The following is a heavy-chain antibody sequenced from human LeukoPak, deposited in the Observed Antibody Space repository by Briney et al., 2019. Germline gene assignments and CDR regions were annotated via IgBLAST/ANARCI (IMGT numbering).Heavy chain of an antibody. Sequence: PSETLSLTCTVSGGSISSSSYYWGWIRQPPGKGLEWIGSIYYSGSTYYNPSLKSRVTISVDTSKNQFSLRLSSVTAADTAVYYCAKHRITIFGVVIISGWFDLWGQGTLVTVSS. J-gene: IGHJ5*02. V-gene: IGHV4-39*01. D-gene: IGHD3-3*01. CDR1: GGSISSSSYY. CDR2: IYYSGST. CDR3: AKHRITIFGVVIISGWFDL.